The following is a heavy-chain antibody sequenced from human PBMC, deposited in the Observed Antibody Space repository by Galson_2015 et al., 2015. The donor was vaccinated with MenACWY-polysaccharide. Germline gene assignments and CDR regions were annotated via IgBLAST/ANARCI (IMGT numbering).Heavy chain of an antibody. V-gene: IGHV3-7*01. D-gene: IGHD3-10*01. Sequence: LRLSCAAYGFTFSSHWMTWVRQAPGKGLEWVATIKQDGSEKYYVDSVKGRFTISRDNAKNSLSLQMNSLRAEDTAVYYCARAGEGWFDSWGQGTLVTVSS. CDR2: IKQDGSEK. CDR3: ARAGEGWFDS. J-gene: IGHJ5*01. CDR1: GFTFSSHW.